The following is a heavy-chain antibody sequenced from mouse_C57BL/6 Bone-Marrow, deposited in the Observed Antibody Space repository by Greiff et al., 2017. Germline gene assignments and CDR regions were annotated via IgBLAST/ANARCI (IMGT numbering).Heavy chain of an antibody. J-gene: IGHJ2*01. CDR2: ISSGGSYP. Sequence: EVKVVESGGDLVKPGGSLKLSCAASGFTFSSYCMSWVRQTPDKRLEWVATISSGGSYPYYPDSVKGRFTISRDNAKNTLYLQMSSLKSEDTAMYYCARRGVVALDYWGQGTTLTVSS. V-gene: IGHV5-6*02. CDR1: GFTFSSYC. CDR3: ARRGVVALDY. D-gene: IGHD1-1*01.